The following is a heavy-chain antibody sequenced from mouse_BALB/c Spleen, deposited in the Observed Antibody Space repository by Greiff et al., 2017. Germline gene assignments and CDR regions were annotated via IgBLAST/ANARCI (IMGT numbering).Heavy chain of an antibody. D-gene: IGHD2-4*01. CDR2: INSNGGST. J-gene: IGHJ3*01. V-gene: IGHV5-6-3*01. CDR3: ARDGRMITPWFAY. CDR1: GFTFSSCG. Sequence: VQLKESGGGLVQPGGSLKLSCAASGFTFSSCGMSWVRQTPDKRLELVATINSNGGSTYYPDSVKGRFTISRDNAKNTLYLQMSSLKSEDTAMYYCARDGRMITPWFAYWGQGTLVTVSA.